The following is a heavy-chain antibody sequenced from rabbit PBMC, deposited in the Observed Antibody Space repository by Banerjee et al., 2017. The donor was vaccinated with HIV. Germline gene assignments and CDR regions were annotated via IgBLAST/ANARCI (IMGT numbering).Heavy chain of an antibody. CDR3: AREIYYSGSDL. CDR1: GLSFSSSYW. J-gene: IGHJ4*01. CDR2: IYGGTVGST. D-gene: IGHD1-1*01. V-gene: IGHV1S40*01. Sequence: QSLEESGGDLVKPGASLTLTCTASGLSFSSSYWICWVRQAPGKGLEWIACIYGGTVGSTYYASWAKGRFTISKTSSTTVTLQMTSLTAADTATYFCAREIYYSGSDLWGPGTLVTVS.